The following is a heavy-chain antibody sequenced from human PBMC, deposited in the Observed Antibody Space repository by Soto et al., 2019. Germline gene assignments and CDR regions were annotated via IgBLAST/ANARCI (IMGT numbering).Heavy chain of an antibody. V-gene: IGHV2-5*01. J-gene: IGHJ4*02. Sequence: SGPTRVNPTQTLTLTCTFSGFSLITSGVGVGWIRQPPGKALEWLALIYWNDDKRYSPSLKSRLTITKDTSKNQVVLTMTNMDPVDTATYYCAHRYTYYDFWSGTYYSPTRQDVNFDEWGQGTLDIVSS. D-gene: IGHD3-3*01. CDR2: IYWNDDK. CDR3: AHRYTYYDFWSGTYYSPTRQDVNFDE. CDR1: GFSLITSGVG.